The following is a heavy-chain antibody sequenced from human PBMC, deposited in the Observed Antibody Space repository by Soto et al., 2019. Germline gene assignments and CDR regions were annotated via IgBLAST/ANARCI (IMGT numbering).Heavy chain of an antibody. J-gene: IGHJ5*02. CDR3: ARGATMVRGVIDNWFDP. V-gene: IGHV4-31*03. D-gene: IGHD3-10*01. CDR1: GGSISSGGYY. Sequence: QVQLQESGPGLVKPSQTLSLTCTVSGGSISSGGYYWSWIRQHPGKGLEWIGYIYYSGSTYYNPSRKSRVTISVDTSKNQFSLKLSSVTAADTAVYYCARGATMVRGVIDNWFDPWGQGTLVTVSS. CDR2: IYYSGST.